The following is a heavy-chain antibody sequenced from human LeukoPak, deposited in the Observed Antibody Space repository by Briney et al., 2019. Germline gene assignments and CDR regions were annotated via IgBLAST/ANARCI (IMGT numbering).Heavy chain of an antibody. CDR2: INPNSGGT. CDR1: GGTFSSYA. D-gene: IGHD2-15*01. J-gene: IGHJ6*02. CDR3: AREHCSGGSCYISYYYYYGMDV. Sequence: ASVKVSCKASGGTFSSYAISWVRQAPGQGLEWMGWINPNSGGTNYAQKFQGRVTMTRDTSISTAYMELSRLRSDDTAVYYCAREHCSGGSCYISYYYYYGMDVWGQGTTVTVSS. V-gene: IGHV1-2*02.